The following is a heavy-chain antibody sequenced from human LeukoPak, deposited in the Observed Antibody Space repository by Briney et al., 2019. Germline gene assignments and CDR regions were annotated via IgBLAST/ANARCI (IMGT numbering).Heavy chain of an antibody. CDR3: ATQGRSTTLGI. V-gene: IGHV3-48*03. CDR2: ISSGGRTT. J-gene: IGHJ3*02. Sequence: GGSLRLSCAASGFTFSSYEMMWVRQAPGKGLEWLSCISSGGRTTYYADSVKGRFTISRDNAKNSLYLQMNGLRAEDTAVYYCATQGRSTTLGIWGQGTMVTVSS. CDR1: GFTFSSYE. D-gene: IGHD2-2*01.